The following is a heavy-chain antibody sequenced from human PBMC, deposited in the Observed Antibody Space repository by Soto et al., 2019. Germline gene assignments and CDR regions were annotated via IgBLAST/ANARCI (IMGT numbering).Heavy chain of an antibody. V-gene: IGHV5-51*01. D-gene: IGHD3-10*01. CDR1: GYTFADDW. Sequence: PGESLKISCKGSGYTFADDWIGWVRQLPGKGLEWMGVIYPGDSDTRYSPSFQGHATITVDKSPSTSYLHWNPPKATLTPTHHCARHFINYRCDHRSMDAWGQGTPVTVSS. J-gene: IGHJ5*01. CDR2: IYPGDSDT. CDR3: ARHFINYRCDHRSMDA.